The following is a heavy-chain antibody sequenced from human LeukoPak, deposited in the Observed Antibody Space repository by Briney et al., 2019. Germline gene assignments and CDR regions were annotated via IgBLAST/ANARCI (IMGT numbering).Heavy chain of an antibody. CDR2: ISSSSSYI. D-gene: IGHD6-19*01. CDR1: GFTFSSYR. V-gene: IGHV3-21*01. CDR3: AREGSGVAGHFDY. Sequence: GGSLRLSCAASGFTFSSYRMNWVRRAPGKGLEWVSSISSSSSYIYYADSVKGRFTISRDNAKNSLYLQMNSLRAEDTAEYYCAREGSGVAGHFDYWGQGTLVTVSS. J-gene: IGHJ4*02.